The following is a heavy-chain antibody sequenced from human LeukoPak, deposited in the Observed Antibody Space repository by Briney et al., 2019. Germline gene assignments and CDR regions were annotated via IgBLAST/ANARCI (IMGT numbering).Heavy chain of an antibody. J-gene: IGHJ4*02. CDR3: AKEGLSIVVVAAAPFDY. V-gene: IGHV3-23*01. CDR1: GFTLSSYA. Sequence: PGGSLRLSCAASGFTLSSYAMSWVRPGPRKRLEWVSAISGSGGNTYYADSVKGRFTISRDNSKNTLYLQMNSLRAEDAAVYYCAKEGLSIVVVAAAPFDYWGQGTLVTVSS. D-gene: IGHD2-2*01. CDR2: ISGSGGNT.